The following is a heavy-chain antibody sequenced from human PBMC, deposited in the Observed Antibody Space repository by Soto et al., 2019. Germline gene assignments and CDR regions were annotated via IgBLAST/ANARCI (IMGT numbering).Heavy chain of an antibody. V-gene: IGHV1-18*04. CDR3: ARAWGFTVTPLYYGMGV. CDR1: GYTFTSYG. CDR2: ISAYNGNT. Sequence: ASVKVSCKASGYTFTSYGISWVRQAPGQGLEWMGWISAYNGNTNYAQKLQGRVTMTTDTSTSTAYMELRSLRSDDTAVYYCARAWGFTVTPLYYGMGVWGQGTTVTVSS. D-gene: IGHD4-17*01. J-gene: IGHJ6*02.